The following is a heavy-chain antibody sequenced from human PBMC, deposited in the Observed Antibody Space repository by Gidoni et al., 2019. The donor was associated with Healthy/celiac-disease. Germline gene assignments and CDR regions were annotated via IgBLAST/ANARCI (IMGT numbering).Heavy chain of an antibody. J-gene: IGHJ5*02. CDR1: GGSISSGGYY. Sequence: QVQLQESGPGLVKPSQTLSLTCTVPGGSISSGGYYWSWIRQHTGQGLEWIGYIIYSGSNYYNPSLKSRVTISGDTSKNQFALKLSSVTAADTAVYYCARADSNSGLRFTRLWQFDPWGQGTLVTVSS. CDR2: IIYSGSN. CDR3: ARADSNSGLRFTRLWQFDP. D-gene: IGHD3-3*01. V-gene: IGHV4-31*03.